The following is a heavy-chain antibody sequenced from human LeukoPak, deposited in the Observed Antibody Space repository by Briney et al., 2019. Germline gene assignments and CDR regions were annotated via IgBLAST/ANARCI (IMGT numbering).Heavy chain of an antibody. D-gene: IGHD3-9*01. Sequence: SVKVSCKASGGTFSSYAISWVRQAPGQGLEWMGRIIPIFGTANYAQKFQGRVTITTDESTSTAYMELSSLRSEDTAVYYCARELRYFDWPGYYMDVWGKGTTVTVSS. CDR3: ARELRYFDWPGYYMDV. V-gene: IGHV1-69*05. CDR1: GGTFSSYA. CDR2: IIPIFGTA. J-gene: IGHJ6*03.